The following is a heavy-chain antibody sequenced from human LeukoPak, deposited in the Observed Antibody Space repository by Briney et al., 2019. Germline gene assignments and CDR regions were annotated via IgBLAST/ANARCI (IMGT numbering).Heavy chain of an antibody. D-gene: IGHD4-11*01. V-gene: IGHV3-30*09. J-gene: IGHJ4*02. Sequence: GGSLRLSCAASGFTFSSYAMHWVRQAPGKGLEWVAVISYDGSNKYYADSVKGRFAISRDNSKNTLYLQMNSLRAEDTAVYYCARAHPGDYSDFQFDYWGQGTLVTVSS. CDR1: GFTFSSYA. CDR2: ISYDGSNK. CDR3: ARAHPGDYSDFQFDY.